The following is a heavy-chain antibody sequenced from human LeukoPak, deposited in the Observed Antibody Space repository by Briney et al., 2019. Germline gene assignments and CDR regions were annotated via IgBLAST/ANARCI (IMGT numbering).Heavy chain of an antibody. CDR3: ARNEADLFDP. D-gene: IGHD1-1*01. CDR1: GFTFSSYW. Sequence: RGSLRLSCAASGFTFSSYWMSWVCQAPGKGLEWVGNIKKDGSEKYYVDSVKGRFTISRDNAKNSLYLQMNSLRAEDTAVYYCARNEADLFDPWGQGTLVTVSS. J-gene: IGHJ5*02. V-gene: IGHV3-7*01. CDR2: IKKDGSEK.